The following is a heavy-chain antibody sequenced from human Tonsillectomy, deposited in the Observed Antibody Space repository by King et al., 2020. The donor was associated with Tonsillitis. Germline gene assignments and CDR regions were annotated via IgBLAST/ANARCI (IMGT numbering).Heavy chain of an antibody. D-gene: IGHD5-18*01. CDR1: GGSISSYY. Sequence: VQLQESGPGLVKPSETLSLTCNVSGGSISSYYWSWIRQPPGKGLEWIGYIYYSGSTNYNPSLKSRVTLSVDTSKNQFSLKLSSVTAADTAVYYCTRDRSYGFLFDYWGQGTLVTVSS. CDR3: TRDRSYGFLFDY. V-gene: IGHV4-59*01. J-gene: IGHJ4*02. CDR2: IYYSGST.